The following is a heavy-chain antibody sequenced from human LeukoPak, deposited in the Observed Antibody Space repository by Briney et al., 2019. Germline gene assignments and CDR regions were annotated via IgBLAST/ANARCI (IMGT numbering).Heavy chain of an antibody. D-gene: IGHD3-3*01. V-gene: IGHV1-69*01. CDR1: GGTFSSYA. Sequence: SVKVSCKASGGTFSSYAISWVRQAPGQGLEWMGGIIPIFGTANYAQKFQGRVTITADESTSTAYMELSSLRSEDTAVYYCATVGRFLEWLLSAWGQGTLVTVSS. CDR2: IIPIFGTA. J-gene: IGHJ5*02. CDR3: ATVGRFLEWLLSA.